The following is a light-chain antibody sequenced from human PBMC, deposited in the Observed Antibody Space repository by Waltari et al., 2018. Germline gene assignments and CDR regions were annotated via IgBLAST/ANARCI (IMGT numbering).Light chain of an antibody. CDR2: KDR. Sequence: SYELTQPPSVSVSPGQTARITCSGDALPQQYVYWYQQKSGQAPILVMYKDRERPSGITERVASSSSGTTVTLTISGVQAEDEADYHGQSGDNSGTNRVLFGGGTKLTVL. J-gene: IGLJ3*02. V-gene: IGLV3-25*03. CDR3: QSGDNSGTNRVL. CDR1: ALPQQY.